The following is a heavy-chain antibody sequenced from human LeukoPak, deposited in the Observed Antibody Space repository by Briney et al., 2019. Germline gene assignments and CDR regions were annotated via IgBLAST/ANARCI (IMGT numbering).Heavy chain of an antibody. CDR2: ISSSGSTI. D-gene: IGHD5-12*01. CDR1: GFTFFSYE. V-gene: IGHV3-48*03. CDR3: ARDRGWGMDV. J-gene: IGHJ6*03. Sequence: PGGSLRLSCAASGFTFFSYEMNWVRQAPGKGLEWVAYISSSGSTIYYADSVKGRFTISRDNAKNSLYLQMNSLRAEDTAVYYCARDRGWGMDVWGKGTTVTTSS.